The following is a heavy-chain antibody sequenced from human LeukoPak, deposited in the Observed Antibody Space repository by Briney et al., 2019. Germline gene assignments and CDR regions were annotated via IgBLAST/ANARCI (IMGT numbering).Heavy chain of an antibody. CDR2: IIPIFGTA. D-gene: IGHD6-19*01. V-gene: IGHV1-69*01. Sequence: SSVKVSCKASGGTFSSYAISWVRQAPGQGLEWMGGIIPIFGTANYAQKFQGRVTITADESTSTAYMELSSLRSEDTAVYYCARDTAVAGTRDLYYYGMDVWGQGTTVTVSS. J-gene: IGHJ6*02. CDR1: GGTFSSYA. CDR3: ARDTAVAGTRDLYYYGMDV.